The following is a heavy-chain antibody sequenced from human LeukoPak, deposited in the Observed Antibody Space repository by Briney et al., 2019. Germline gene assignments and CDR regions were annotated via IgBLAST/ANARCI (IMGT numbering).Heavy chain of an antibody. V-gene: IGHV3-48*03. CDR3: ARVVRYFPFSAYFDS. CDR2: ISSSGSSM. Sequence: PGGSLRLSCAASEFTFSSYEMSWVRQAPGEGLEWVSYISSSGSSMYYEDSVKGRFTISRDNAKQSVFLQMNSLRAEDTAVYFCARVVRYFPFSAYFDSWGQGTLVTVSS. J-gene: IGHJ4*02. D-gene: IGHD2-21*01. CDR1: EFTFSSYE.